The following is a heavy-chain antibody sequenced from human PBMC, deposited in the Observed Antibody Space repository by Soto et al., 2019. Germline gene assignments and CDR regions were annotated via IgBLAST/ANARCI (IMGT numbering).Heavy chain of an antibody. Sequence: SETLSLTCTVSGGSISSSSYYWGWIRQPPGKGLEWIGSIYYSGSTYYNPSLKSRVTISVDTSKNQFSLKLSSVTAADTAVYYCARRQVVVVMFDYWGQGTLVTVSS. D-gene: IGHD3-22*01. CDR1: GGSISSSSYY. CDR3: ARRQVVVVMFDY. V-gene: IGHV4-39*01. CDR2: IYYSGST. J-gene: IGHJ4*02.